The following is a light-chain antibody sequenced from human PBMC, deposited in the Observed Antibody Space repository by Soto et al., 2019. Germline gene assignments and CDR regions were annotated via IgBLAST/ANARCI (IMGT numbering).Light chain of an antibody. V-gene: IGKV1-5*01. CDR1: QSISSW. J-gene: IGKJ1*01. CDR3: QQYNSYSET. Sequence: DIQMPQSRSTLSAPGSARVTITCRASQSISSWLAWYQQKPGKAPKLLIYDASSLESGVPSRFSGSGSGTEFTLTISSLQPDDFATYYCQQYNSYSETFGQGTKVDIK. CDR2: DAS.